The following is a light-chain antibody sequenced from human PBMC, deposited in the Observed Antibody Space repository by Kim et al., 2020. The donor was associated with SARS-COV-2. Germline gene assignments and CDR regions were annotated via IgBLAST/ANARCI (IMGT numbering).Light chain of an antibody. J-gene: IGLJ1*01. Sequence: SPGQTATSTCSGDKLGDKYACWYQQKPGQSPVLVIYQASKRPSGIPERFSGSNSANTATLTISGTQAMDEADYYCQAWDSSTYVFGTGTKVTVL. CDR1: KLGDKY. CDR3: QAWDSSTYV. V-gene: IGLV3-1*01. CDR2: QAS.